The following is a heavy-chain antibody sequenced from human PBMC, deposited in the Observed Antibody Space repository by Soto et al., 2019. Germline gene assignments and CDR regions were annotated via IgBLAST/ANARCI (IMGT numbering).Heavy chain of an antibody. CDR1: GGSFSGYY. Sequence: QVQLQQWGAGLLKPSETLSLTCAVYGGSFSGYYWSWIRQPPGKGLEWIGEINHSGSTNYNPSLKSRVTISVDTSKNQFSLKLSSVTAADTAVYYCASKVRKRSGPGIDYWGQGTLVTVSS. CDR3: ASKVRKRSGPGIDY. V-gene: IGHV4-34*01. D-gene: IGHD3-3*01. CDR2: INHSGST. J-gene: IGHJ4*02.